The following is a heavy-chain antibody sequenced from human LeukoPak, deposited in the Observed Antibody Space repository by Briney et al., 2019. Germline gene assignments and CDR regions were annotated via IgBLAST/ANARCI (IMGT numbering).Heavy chain of an antibody. J-gene: IGHJ4*02. CDR2: ISSSSSYI. Sequence: PGGSLRLSCAASGFTFSSYSMNWVRQAPGKGLEWVSSISSSSSYIYYADSVKGRITISRDNAKNSLYLQMNSLRAEDTAVYYCARSHRIAVAAPIFDYWGQGTLVTVSS. V-gene: IGHV3-21*01. D-gene: IGHD6-19*01. CDR1: GFTFSSYS. CDR3: ARSHRIAVAAPIFDY.